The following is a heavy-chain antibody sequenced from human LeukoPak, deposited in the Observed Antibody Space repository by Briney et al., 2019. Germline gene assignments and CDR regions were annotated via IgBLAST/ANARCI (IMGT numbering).Heavy chain of an antibody. CDR1: GFTFSGYS. J-gene: IGHJ4*02. Sequence: SGGSLRLSCAGSGFTFSGYSLNWVRQAPGKGLEWVSPITSSGSSMYYADSVKGRFTISRDNAKNSLYLQMNSLRAEDTAVYYCASLEMTTIFTYDYWGQGTLVTVSS. D-gene: IGHD5-24*01. V-gene: IGHV3-21*01. CDR3: ASLEMTTIFTYDY. CDR2: ITSSGSSM.